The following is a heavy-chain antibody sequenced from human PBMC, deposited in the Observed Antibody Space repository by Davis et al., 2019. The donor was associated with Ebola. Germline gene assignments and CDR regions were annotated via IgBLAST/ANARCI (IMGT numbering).Heavy chain of an antibody. CDR2: ISSSSSTI. D-gene: IGHD5-18*01. J-gene: IGHJ6*04. V-gene: IGHV3-48*04. CDR1: GFTFSSYS. Sequence: GESLKISCAASGFTFSSYSMNWVRQAPGKGLEWVSQISSSSSTIYYADSVKGRFTISRDNAKNSLYLQMNSLRAEDTAVYYCARDRSGYSYGTGDYYYYGLDVWGKGTTVTVSS. CDR3: ARDRSGYSYGTGDYYYYGLDV.